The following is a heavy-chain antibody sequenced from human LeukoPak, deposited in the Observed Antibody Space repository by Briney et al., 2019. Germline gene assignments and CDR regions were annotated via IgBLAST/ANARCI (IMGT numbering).Heavy chain of an antibody. CDR2: FTSSSRTI. CDR3: ARNLGIYNY. J-gene: IGHJ4*02. Sequence: SGGSLRLSCGASGFTFSSYSMTWVRQAPGKGLEWVSSFTSSSRTIYYADSVKGRFTISRDNAKNSLYLQMNSLRAEDTAVYYCARNLGIYNYWGQGTLVTVSS. CDR1: GFTFSSYS. D-gene: IGHD1-14*01. V-gene: IGHV3-48*01.